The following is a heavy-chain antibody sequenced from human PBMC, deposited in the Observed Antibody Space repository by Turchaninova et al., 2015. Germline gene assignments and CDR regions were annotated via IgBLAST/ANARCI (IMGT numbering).Heavy chain of an antibody. D-gene: IGHD3-9*01. CDR3: AREVRYFDWLSFFDY. CDR1: GGSISSSSYY. CDR2: IFYSGST. J-gene: IGHJ4*02. Sequence: QLQLQESGPGLVKPSETLSLTCTVSGGSISSSSYYWGWIRSPPGKGLELIGSIFYSGSTYSNRSLKSRVTLSVDTSKNQFSLQLSAVSSADTAVYYCAREVRYFDWLSFFDYWGQGTLVTVSS. V-gene: IGHV4-39*02.